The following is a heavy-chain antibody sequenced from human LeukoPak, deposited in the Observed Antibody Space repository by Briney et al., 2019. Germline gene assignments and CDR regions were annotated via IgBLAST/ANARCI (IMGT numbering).Heavy chain of an antibody. D-gene: IGHD6-19*01. CDR1: GFTFDDYA. V-gene: IGHV3-9*01. CDR2: ISWNSGII. CDR3: ARDRGWWLAHFDY. J-gene: IGHJ4*02. Sequence: GGSLRLSCAAFGFTFDDYAMHWVRQAPGRGLQWVSSISWNSGIIDYADSVKGRFIISRDSAENSLYLQMNSLRTDDTALYYCARDRGWWLAHFDYWGQGVLVTVSS.